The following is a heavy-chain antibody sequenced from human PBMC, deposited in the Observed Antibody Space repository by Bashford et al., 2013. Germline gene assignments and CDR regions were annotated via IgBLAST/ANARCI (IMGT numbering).Heavy chain of an antibody. Sequence: RPLLYSSETLSLTCTVSGGSMSSYSWSWIRQPAGKGLEWIGRIYTSGTTNYNPSLKSRVTMSVDTSKNQFSLQLSSVTAADTAVYYCARDLMGLFGVVIPPFDPWGQGTLVTVSS. D-gene: IGHD3-3*01. J-gene: IGHJ5*02. V-gene: IGHV4-4*07. CDR2: IYTSGTT. CDR1: GGSMSSYS. CDR3: ARDLMGLFGVVIPPFDP.